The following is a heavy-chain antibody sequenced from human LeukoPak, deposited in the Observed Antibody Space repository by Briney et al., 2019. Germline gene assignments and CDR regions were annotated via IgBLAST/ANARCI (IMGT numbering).Heavy chain of an antibody. V-gene: IGHV1-24*01. CDR2: FDPEDGET. Sequence: GASVKVSCKVSGYALTELSMHWVRQAPGKGLEWMGGFDPEDGETIYAQKFQGRVTMTEDTSTDTAYMEVSSLRSEDTAVYYCALGGGLRGWFDPWGQGTLVTVSS. J-gene: IGHJ5*02. D-gene: IGHD2-15*01. CDR3: ALGGGLRGWFDP. CDR1: GYALTELS.